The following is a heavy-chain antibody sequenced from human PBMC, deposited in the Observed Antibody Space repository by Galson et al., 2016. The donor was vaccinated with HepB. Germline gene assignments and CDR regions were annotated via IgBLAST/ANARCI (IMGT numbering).Heavy chain of an antibody. Sequence: ETLSLTCTVSGGSISSSAYFWGWIRQPPGKGLEWIGLMYYTGSTHYNPSLKSRVSISADMSNKQFSLKLSSVSAADTAVYFCARGGRFYFYGMDVWGQGTTVTVSS. CDR2: MYYTGST. CDR1: GGSISSSAYF. J-gene: IGHJ6*02. CDR3: ARGGRFYFYGMDV. D-gene: IGHD3-16*01. V-gene: IGHV4-39*07.